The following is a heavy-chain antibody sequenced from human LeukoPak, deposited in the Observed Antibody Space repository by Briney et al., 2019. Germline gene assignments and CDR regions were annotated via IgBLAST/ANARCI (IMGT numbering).Heavy chain of an antibody. Sequence: AGGSLRLSCAASGFTFSTYWMSWVRQAPGKGLEWVANIKLDGSEKYYVDSVKGRFTISRDNAKNSLYLQMNSLRAEDTAVYYCVREGYIYGSNDYWGQGTLVTVSS. CDR2: IKLDGSEK. J-gene: IGHJ4*02. V-gene: IGHV3-7*01. CDR1: GFTFSTYW. D-gene: IGHD5-18*01. CDR3: VREGYIYGSNDY.